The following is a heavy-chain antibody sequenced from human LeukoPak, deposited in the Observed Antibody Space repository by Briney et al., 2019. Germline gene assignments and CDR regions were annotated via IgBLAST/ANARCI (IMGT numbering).Heavy chain of an antibody. CDR3: ARDLGILQRNMDV. V-gene: IGHV3-48*04. CDR2: ISNSGSTI. Sequence: GGSLRLSCAASGFTFSSYGMSWVRQAPEKGLEWVSYISNSGSTIYYADSVKGRFTISRDNAKNSLYLQMNSLRAEDTAVYYCARDLGILQRNMDVWGKGTTVTISS. J-gene: IGHJ6*03. CDR1: GFTFSSYG. D-gene: IGHD6-13*01.